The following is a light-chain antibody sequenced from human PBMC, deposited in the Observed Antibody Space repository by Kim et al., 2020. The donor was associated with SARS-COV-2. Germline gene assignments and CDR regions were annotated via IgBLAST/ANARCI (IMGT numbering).Light chain of an antibody. J-gene: IGKJ1*01. CDR2: AAA. V-gene: IGKV1-27*01. CDR1: KDIANY. CDR3: QKYNSAPWT. Sequence: ASIEDRVTITGRADKDIANYLAWYEQQPGKVPQVLIYAAATLQSGVPSRCSGSGSGTEFTLTIGSLQTEDDATYYCQKYNSAPWTFGPGNKVDIK.